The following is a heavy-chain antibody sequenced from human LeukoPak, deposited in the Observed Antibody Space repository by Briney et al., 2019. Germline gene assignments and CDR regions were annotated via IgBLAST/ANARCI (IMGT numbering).Heavy chain of an antibody. D-gene: IGHD4-17*01. CDR1: GFTFSSNY. V-gene: IGHV3-66*01. J-gene: IGHJ3*02. CDR2: IYSGGST. Sequence: AGGSLRLSCAASGFTFSSNYMNWVRQAPGKGLEWVSVIYSGGSTYYADSVKGRFTISRDNSKNTLYLQMNSLRAEDTAVYYCARDPRSHDAFDIWGQGTMVTVSS. CDR3: ARDPRSHDAFDI.